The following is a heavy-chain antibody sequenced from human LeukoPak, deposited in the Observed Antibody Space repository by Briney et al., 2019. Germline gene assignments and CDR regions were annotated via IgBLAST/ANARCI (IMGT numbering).Heavy chain of an antibody. J-gene: IGHJ4*02. Sequence: ASVKVSCKVSGYTLTELSMHWVRQAPGKGLEWMGGFDPEDGETIYAQKFQGRVTMTEDTSTDTAYMELSSLRSEDTAVYYCATGGSRQRSGSYQPSEYYFDYWGQGTLVTVSS. CDR1: GYTLTELS. CDR2: FDPEDGET. D-gene: IGHD3-10*01. CDR3: ATGGSRQRSGSYQPSEYYFDY. V-gene: IGHV1-24*01.